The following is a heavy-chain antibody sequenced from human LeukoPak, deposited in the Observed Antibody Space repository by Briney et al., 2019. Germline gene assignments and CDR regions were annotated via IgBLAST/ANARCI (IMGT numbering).Heavy chain of an antibody. Sequence: GGSLRLSCAASGFTFDDYAMHWVRQAPGKGLEWVSGISWNSGSIGYADSVKGRFTISRDNARNSLYLQMHSLRAEDTAIYYCARTTYYYDNSGYYSDYWGQGTLVTVSS. J-gene: IGHJ4*02. V-gene: IGHV3-9*01. CDR1: GFTFDDYA. D-gene: IGHD3-22*01. CDR2: ISWNSGSI. CDR3: ARTTYYYDNSGYYSDY.